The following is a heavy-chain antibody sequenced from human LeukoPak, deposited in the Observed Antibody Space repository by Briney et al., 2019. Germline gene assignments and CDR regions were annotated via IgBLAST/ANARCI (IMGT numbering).Heavy chain of an antibody. D-gene: IGHD4-17*01. J-gene: IGHJ5*02. Sequence: PGGSLRLSCTASEFTYGMNWVRQAPGKGLEWAAVISHDGSDKYYADSVKGRFTISRDNSKNTLYLQMNSLRAEDTAVYYCARGLHDYGSYNWFDPWGQGTLVTVSS. CDR3: ARGLHDYGSYNWFDP. CDR1: EFTYG. V-gene: IGHV3-30*03. CDR2: ISHDGSDK.